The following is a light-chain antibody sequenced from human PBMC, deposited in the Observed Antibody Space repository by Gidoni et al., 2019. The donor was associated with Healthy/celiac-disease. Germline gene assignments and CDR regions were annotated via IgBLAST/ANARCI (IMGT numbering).Light chain of an antibody. V-gene: IGKV1-39*01. CDR1: QSISSY. CDR2: AAS. J-gene: IGKJ1*01. Sequence: DSQMTQSPSSLSASVGDRVTITCRASQSISSYLNWYQQKPGKAPKLLIYAASSLQSGVPSRFSSSGSGTDFTLTISSLQPEDFATYYCRQSYSTPGCAFGQGTKVEIK. CDR3: RQSYSTPGCA.